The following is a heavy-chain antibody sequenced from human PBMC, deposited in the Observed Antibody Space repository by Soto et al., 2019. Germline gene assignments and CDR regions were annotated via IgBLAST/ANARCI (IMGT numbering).Heavy chain of an antibody. J-gene: IGHJ4*02. Sequence: SETLSLTCTVSGGSISSSSYYWGWIRQPPGKGLEWIGSIYYSGSTYYNPSLKSRVTISVDTSKNQFSLKLSSVTAADTAVYYCARSSSGFGHYFDYWGQGTLVTVSS. V-gene: IGHV4-39*01. D-gene: IGHD6-19*01. CDR2: IYYSGST. CDR3: ARSSSGFGHYFDY. CDR1: GGSISSSSYY.